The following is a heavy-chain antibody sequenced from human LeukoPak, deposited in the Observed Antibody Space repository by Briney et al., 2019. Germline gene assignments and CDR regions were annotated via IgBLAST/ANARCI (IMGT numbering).Heavy chain of an antibody. CDR3: ARSRAGSPY. D-gene: IGHD3-10*01. V-gene: IGHV4-59*11. Sequence: PSETLSLTCTVSGGSISPHYWSWIRQPPGKGLEWIGCIYYSGNTNYNPSLKTRVTISLDTSKNQFSLKLSSVTAADTAVYYCARSRAGSPYWGQGTLVTVSS. CDR1: GGSISPHY. J-gene: IGHJ4*02. CDR2: IYYSGNT.